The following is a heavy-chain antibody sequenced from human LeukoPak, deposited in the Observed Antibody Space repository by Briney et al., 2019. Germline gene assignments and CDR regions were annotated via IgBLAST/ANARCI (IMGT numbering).Heavy chain of an antibody. CDR3: ARAKPKNMVRGLIMRRESRYYFDY. Sequence: GGSLRLSCAASGFTFSSYEMNWVRQAPGKGLEWVSYISSSGSTIYYADSVKGRFTISRDNAKNSLYLQMNSLRAEGTAVYYCARAKPKNMVRGLIMRRESRYYFDYWGQGTLVTVSS. J-gene: IGHJ4*02. D-gene: IGHD3-10*01. V-gene: IGHV3-48*03. CDR1: GFTFSSYE. CDR2: ISSSGSTI.